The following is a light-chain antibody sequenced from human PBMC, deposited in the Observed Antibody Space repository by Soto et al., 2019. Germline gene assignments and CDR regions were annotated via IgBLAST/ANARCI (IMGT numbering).Light chain of an antibody. CDR3: GSWDSSLSAYV. Sequence: QSVLTQPPSVSAAPGQKDTISCSGSSSNIGGSSVSWYQRLPGTAPKLLIYDDNKRPSGSPDRLAGAKPGTSATLRITGFQTGDEADYYCGSWDSSLSAYVFGTGTKVTV. V-gene: IGLV1-51*01. CDR2: DDN. J-gene: IGLJ1*01. CDR1: SSNIGGSS.